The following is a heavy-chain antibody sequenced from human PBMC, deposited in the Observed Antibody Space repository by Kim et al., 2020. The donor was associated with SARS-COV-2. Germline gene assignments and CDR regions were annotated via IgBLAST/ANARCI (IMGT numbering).Heavy chain of an antibody. CDR2: ISYDGSNK. CDR3: AVPSLHCSSTSCSYFDY. V-gene: IGHV3-30*04. J-gene: IGHJ4*02. Sequence: GGSLRLSCAASGFTFSSYAMHWVRQAPGKGLEWVAVISYDGSNKYYADSVKGRFTISRDNSKNTLYLQMNSLRAEDTAVYYCAVPSLHCSSTSCSYFDYWGQGTLVTVSS. CDR1: GFTFSSYA. D-gene: IGHD2-2*01.